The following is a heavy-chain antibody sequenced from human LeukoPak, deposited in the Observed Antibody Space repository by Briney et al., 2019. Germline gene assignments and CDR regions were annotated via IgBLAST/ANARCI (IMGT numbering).Heavy chain of an antibody. CDR1: GYTFTSYG. Sequence: ASVKVSCKASGYTFTSYGISWVRQAPGQGLEWMGWISAYNGNTNYAQKLQGRVTMTTDTSTSTAYMELRSLRSDDTAVYYCARAGDYVWGSYRYVPTPPDYWGQGTLVTVSS. J-gene: IGHJ4*02. D-gene: IGHD3-16*02. CDR2: ISAYNGNT. V-gene: IGHV1-18*01. CDR3: ARAGDYVWGSYRYVPTPPDY.